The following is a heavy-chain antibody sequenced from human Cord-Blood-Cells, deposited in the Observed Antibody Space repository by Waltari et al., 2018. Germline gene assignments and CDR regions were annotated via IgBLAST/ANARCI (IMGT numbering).Heavy chain of an antibody. CDR3: ARGNYMDV. J-gene: IGHJ6*03. Sequence: QVQLQESGPGLVKPSETLSLTCTVSGYSISSGYYWGWIRQPPGKGLEWIGSIYHSGSTYYNPSLKSRVTISVDTSKNQFSLKLSSVTAADTVVYYCARGNYMDVWGKGTTVTVSS. CDR2: IYHSGST. CDR1: GYSISSGYY. V-gene: IGHV4-38-2*02.